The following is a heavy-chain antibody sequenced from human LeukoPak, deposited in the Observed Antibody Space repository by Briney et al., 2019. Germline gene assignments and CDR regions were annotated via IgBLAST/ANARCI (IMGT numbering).Heavy chain of an antibody. CDR2: INPNSGGT. V-gene: IGHV1-2*06. D-gene: IGHD2-15*01. Sequence: ASVKVSCKASGYTFTGYYMHWVRQAPGQGLEWMGRINPNSGGTNYAQKFQGRVTMTKDTSISTAYMELRSLRSDDTAVYYCARDPRLDIVVVVAATRFDPWGQGTQVTVSS. J-gene: IGHJ5*02. CDR1: GYTFTGYY. CDR3: ARDPRLDIVVVVAATRFDP.